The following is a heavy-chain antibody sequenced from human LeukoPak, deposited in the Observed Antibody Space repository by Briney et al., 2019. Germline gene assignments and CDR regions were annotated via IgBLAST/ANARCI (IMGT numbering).Heavy chain of an antibody. CDR2: ISSSGSTI. D-gene: IGHD5-24*01. CDR1: GFTFSSYE. Sequence: GGSLRLSCAASGFTFSSYEMNWVRQAPGKGLEWVSDISSSGSTIYYADSVKGRFTISRDNAKNSLYLQMNSLRAEDTAVYYCARAGRWLQLENAFDIWGQGTMVTVSS. CDR3: ARAGRWLQLENAFDI. J-gene: IGHJ3*02. V-gene: IGHV3-48*03.